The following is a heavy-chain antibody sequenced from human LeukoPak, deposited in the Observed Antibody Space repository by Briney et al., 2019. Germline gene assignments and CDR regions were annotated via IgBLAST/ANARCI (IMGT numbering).Heavy chain of an antibody. CDR3: ASYPRSIPTPPFDY. CDR1: GYTFTAQY. CDR2: INPNNGDT. Sequence: ASVKVSCKASGYTFTAQYMHWVRQAPGQGLEWMGWINPNNGDTKYAQSFLGRVTMTRDTSTTTAYMELSSLRSDDTAVYFCASYPRSIPTPPFDYWGQGTLITVSS. V-gene: IGHV1-2*02. D-gene: IGHD2-21*01. J-gene: IGHJ4*02.